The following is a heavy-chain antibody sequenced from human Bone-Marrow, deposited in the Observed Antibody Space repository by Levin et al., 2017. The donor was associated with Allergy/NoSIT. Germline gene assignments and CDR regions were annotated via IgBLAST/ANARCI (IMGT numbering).Heavy chain of an antibody. Sequence: SQTLSLTCAVSGYSISSGYYWGWIRQPPGKGLEWIGSIYHSGSTYYNPSLKSRVTISVDTSKNQFSLKLSSVTAADTAVYYCASTVVVPASNWFDPWGQGTLVTVSS. V-gene: IGHV4-38-2*01. CDR1: GYSISSGYY. D-gene: IGHD2-2*01. CDR3: ASTVVVPASNWFDP. CDR2: IYHSGST. J-gene: IGHJ5*02.